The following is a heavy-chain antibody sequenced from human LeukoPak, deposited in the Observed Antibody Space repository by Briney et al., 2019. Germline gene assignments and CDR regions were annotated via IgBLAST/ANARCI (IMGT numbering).Heavy chain of an antibody. CDR2: IRTKATSYDA. D-gene: IGHD6-13*01. J-gene: IGHJ4*02. CDR3: AKLLEQQQVYYFDF. V-gene: IGHV3-73*01. Sequence: GGSLRLSCAASGFTFSGSPMHWVRQASGKGLEWVGRIRTKATSYDAAYAASVKGRFTISRDDSKNTLSLQMKSLRAEDTAVYYCAKLLEQQQVYYFDFWGQGALVTVSS. CDR1: GFTFSGSP.